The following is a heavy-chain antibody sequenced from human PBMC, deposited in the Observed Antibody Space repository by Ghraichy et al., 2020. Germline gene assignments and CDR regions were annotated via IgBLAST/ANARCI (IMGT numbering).Heavy chain of an antibody. V-gene: IGHV3-48*02. CDR2: ISSSSSTI. Sequence: GGSLRLSCAASGFTFSSYSMNWVRQAPGKGLEWVSYISSSSSTIYYADSVKGRFTISRDNVKNSLYLQMNSLRDEDTAVYYCARDLSGGYELVFDYWGQGTLVTVSS. J-gene: IGHJ4*02. D-gene: IGHD5-12*01. CDR3: ARDLSGGYELVFDY. CDR1: GFTFSSYS.